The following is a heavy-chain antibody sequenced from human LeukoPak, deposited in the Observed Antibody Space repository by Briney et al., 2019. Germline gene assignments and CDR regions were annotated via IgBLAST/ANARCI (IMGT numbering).Heavy chain of an antibody. CDR1: GGSISSYY. V-gene: IGHV4-59*01. CDR3: ARGAYCSTTSCYYFDY. Sequence: PSETLSLTCTGSGGSISSYYWSWIRQLPGKGLEWIGYIYYSGSTNYNPSLKSRVTISLDTSKNQFSLKLSSVTAADTAVYYCARGAYCSTTSCYYFDYWGQGTLVTVSS. D-gene: IGHD2-2*01. CDR2: IYYSGST. J-gene: IGHJ4*02.